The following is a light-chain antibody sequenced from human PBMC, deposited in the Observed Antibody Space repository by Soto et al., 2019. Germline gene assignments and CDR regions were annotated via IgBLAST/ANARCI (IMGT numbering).Light chain of an antibody. J-gene: IGKJ2*01. CDR3: QQYNSYGT. CDR1: QSIGSS. V-gene: IGKV1-5*01. Sequence: DIQMTHSPSTLSASVGDRVTITCRASQSIGSSLAWYQQKPGKGPKLLIYDASTLESGVPSRFSGSGFGTEFALTISSLQPDDFATFYCQQYNSYGTFGQGTKLEIK. CDR2: DAS.